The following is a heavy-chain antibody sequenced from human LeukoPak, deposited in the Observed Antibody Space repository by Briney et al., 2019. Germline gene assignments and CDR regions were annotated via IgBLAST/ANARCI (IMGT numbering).Heavy chain of an antibody. CDR3: ARHDFDY. V-gene: IGHV4-39*01. CDR1: GGSISSSSYY. CDR2: IYYSGST. Sequence: PSETLSLTCTVPGGSISSSSYYWGWIRQPPGKGLEWIGSIYYSGSTYYNPSLNSRVTISVDTSKNQFSLKLSSVTAADTAVYYCARHDFDYWGQGTLVTVSS. J-gene: IGHJ4*02.